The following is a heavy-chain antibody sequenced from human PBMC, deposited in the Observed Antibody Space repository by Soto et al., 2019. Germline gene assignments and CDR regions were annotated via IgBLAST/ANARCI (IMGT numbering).Heavy chain of an antibody. CDR1: GFTFSSYA. D-gene: IGHD2-21*01. CDR3: AKDQVIGGYFDY. J-gene: IGHJ4*02. CDR2: ISGSGGST. V-gene: IGHV3-23*01. Sequence: EVQLLESGGGLVQPGGSLRLSCAASGFTFSSYAMSWVRQAPGKGLEWVSAISGSGGSTYYADSVKGRFTISRDNFKNTLYLQMNSLRAEDTAVYYCAKDQVIGGYFDYWGQGTLVTVSS.